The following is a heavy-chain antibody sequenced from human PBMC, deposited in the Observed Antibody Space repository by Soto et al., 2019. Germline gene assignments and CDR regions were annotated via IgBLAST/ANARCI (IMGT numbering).Heavy chain of an antibody. CDR2: INHSGST. D-gene: IGHD3-9*01. Sequence: SETLSLTCTVSGGSISSGGYYWSWIRQPPGKGLEWIGEINHSGSTNYNPSLKSRVTISVDTSKNQFSLKLSSVTAADTAVYYCARGYRLLRYFDWPRSSSAFDIWGQGTMVTVSS. J-gene: IGHJ3*02. V-gene: IGHV4-39*07. CDR3: ARGYRLLRYFDWPRSSSAFDI. CDR1: GGSISSGGYY.